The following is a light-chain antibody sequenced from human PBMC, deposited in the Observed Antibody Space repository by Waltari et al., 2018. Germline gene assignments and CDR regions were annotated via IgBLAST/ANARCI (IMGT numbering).Light chain of an antibody. CDR1: SGHSDYA. CDR2: VNSDGSY. J-gene: IGLJ3*02. Sequence: QLMLTQSPSVSASLGASVKLTCTLNSGHSDYAIAWHQQQPEKGPRFLMKVNSDGSYIKGDGIPDRFSGSSSGAERYLTISSLQSEDEADYYCQTGGFGIWVFDGGTKLTVL. V-gene: IGLV4-69*01. CDR3: QTGGFGIWV.